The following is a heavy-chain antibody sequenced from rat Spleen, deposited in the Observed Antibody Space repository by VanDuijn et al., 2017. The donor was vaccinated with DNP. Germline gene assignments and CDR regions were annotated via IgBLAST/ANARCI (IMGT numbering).Heavy chain of an antibody. CDR3: AKGDGGYSGYFDY. J-gene: IGHJ2*01. CDR1: GFTFSSFA. CDR2: ITSGGSNT. D-gene: IGHD1-11*01. Sequence: EVQLVESGGGLVQPGRSLKLSCAASGFTFSSFAMAWVRQAPKKGLEWVATITSGGSNTYYPDSVKGRFTSSRDNAKSTLYLQMDSLRAEDTATYYCAKGDGGYSGYFDYWGQGVMVTVSS. V-gene: IGHV5-25*01.